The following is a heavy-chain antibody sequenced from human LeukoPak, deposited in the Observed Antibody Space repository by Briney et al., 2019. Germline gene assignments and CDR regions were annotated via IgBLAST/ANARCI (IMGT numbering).Heavy chain of an antibody. CDR2: IYSSGST. CDR3: ARDSALGYCGGDCYPDY. J-gene: IGHJ4*02. CDR1: GGSISNYY. V-gene: IGHV4-4*07. Sequence: SETLSLTCTVSGGSISNYYWSWIRQPAGKGLEWIGRIYSSGSTNYNPSLKSRVTMSLDTSKNQFSLRLTSATAADTAVYYCARDSALGYCGGDCYPDYWGQGTLVTVSS. D-gene: IGHD2-21*02.